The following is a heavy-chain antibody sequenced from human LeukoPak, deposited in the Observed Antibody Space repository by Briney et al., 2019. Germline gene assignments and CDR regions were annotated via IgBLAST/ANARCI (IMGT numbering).Heavy chain of an antibody. CDR2: IYYSGGT. CDR1: GFTFSSYW. D-gene: IGHD3-10*01. J-gene: IGHJ4*02. V-gene: IGHV4-39*01. CDR3: ARHYGP. Sequence: GSLRLSCAASGFTFSSYWMSWVRQPPGKGLEWIGSIYYSGGTYYNPSLKSRVTISVDTSKNQFSLKLNSVTATDTAVYYCARHYGPWGQGTLVTVSS.